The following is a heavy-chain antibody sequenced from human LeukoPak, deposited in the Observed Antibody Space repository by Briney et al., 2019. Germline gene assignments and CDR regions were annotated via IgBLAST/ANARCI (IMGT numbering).Heavy chain of an antibody. D-gene: IGHD6-25*01. CDR3: ARVHRLPEKYYYYYMDV. CDR2: IYTSGST. Sequence: SETLSLTCTVSGGSIGSYYWSWIRQPAGKGLEWIGRIYTSGSTNYNPSLKSRVTMSVDTSKNQFSLKLSSVTAADTAVYYCARVHRLPEKYYYYYMDVWGKGTTVTVSS. CDR1: GGSIGSYY. J-gene: IGHJ6*03. V-gene: IGHV4-4*07.